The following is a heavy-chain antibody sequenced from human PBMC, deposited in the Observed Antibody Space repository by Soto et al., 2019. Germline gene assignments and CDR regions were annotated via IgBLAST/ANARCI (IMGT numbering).Heavy chain of an antibody. V-gene: IGHV4-59*01. CDR1: GGSISSYY. CDR2: IYYSGST. Sequence: QVQLQESGPGLVKPSETLSLTCTVSGGSISSYYWSWIRQPPGKGLEWIGYIYYSGSTNYNPSFKSRVTISVDTSKNQFSLKLSSVTAADTAVYYCASASYYDSSGSPFDYWGQGTLVTVSS. J-gene: IGHJ4*02. CDR3: ASASYYDSSGSPFDY. D-gene: IGHD3-22*01.